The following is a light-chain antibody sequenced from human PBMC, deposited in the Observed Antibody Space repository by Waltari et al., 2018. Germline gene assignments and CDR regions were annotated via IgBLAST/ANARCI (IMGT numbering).Light chain of an antibody. CDR1: QSISSY. J-gene: IGKJ2*01. CDR3: QQSYSTPLYT. CDR2: AAS. V-gene: IGKV1-39*01. Sequence: DIQMTQSPSSLSASVGDRVTITCRASQSISSYLNWYQQKPGKAPKLLIYAASSLQSGVPSRVSGSGSGTDFTLTSSSLQPEDFATYDCQQSYSTPLYTFGQGTKLEIK.